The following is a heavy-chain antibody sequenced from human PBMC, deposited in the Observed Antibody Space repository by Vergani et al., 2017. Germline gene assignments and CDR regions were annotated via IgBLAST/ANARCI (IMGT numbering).Heavy chain of an antibody. J-gene: IGHJ6*03. CDR3: ARASPSPHGWYYYYYMDV. D-gene: IGHD6-19*01. V-gene: IGHV4-30-4*01. Sequence: QLQLQESGPGLVKPSQTLSPTCTVSGGSISSGDYYWSWIRQPPGKGLEWIGYIYYSGSTYYNPSLKSRVTISVDTSKNQFSLKLSSVTAADTAVYYCARASPSPHGWYYYYYMDVWGKGTTVTVSS. CDR1: GGSISSGDYY. CDR2: IYYSGST.